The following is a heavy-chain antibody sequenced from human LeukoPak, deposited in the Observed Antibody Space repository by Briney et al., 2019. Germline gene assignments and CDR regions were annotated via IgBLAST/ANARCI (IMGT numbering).Heavy chain of an antibody. V-gene: IGHV1-69*05. CDR1: GGTFSSYA. J-gene: IGHJ4*02. CDR3: AGSSRDGYNRFDY. Sequence: ASVKVSCKASGGTFSSYAISWVRQAPGQGLEWMGGIIPIFGTTKYVQKFQGRVTITTDEFTSTVYTELSSLRSEDTAVYYCAGSSRDGYNRFDYWGQGTLVTVSS. CDR2: IIPIFGTT. D-gene: IGHD5-24*01.